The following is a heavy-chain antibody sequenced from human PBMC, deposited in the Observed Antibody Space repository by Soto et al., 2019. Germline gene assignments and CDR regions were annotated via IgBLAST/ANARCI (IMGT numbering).Heavy chain of an antibody. CDR2: ISYDGSNK. Sequence: PGGSLRLSCAASGFTFSSYAMHWVRQAPGKGLEWVAVISYDGSNKYYADSVKGRFTISRDNSKNTLYLQMNSLRAEDTAVYYCARESSSWFDYWGQGTLVTVSS. J-gene: IGHJ4*02. CDR3: ARESSSWFDY. V-gene: IGHV3-30-3*01. D-gene: IGHD6-13*01. CDR1: GFTFSSYA.